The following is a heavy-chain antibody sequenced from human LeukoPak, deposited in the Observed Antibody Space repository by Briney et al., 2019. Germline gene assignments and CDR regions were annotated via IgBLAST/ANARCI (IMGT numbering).Heavy chain of an antibody. CDR2: ISGSGGRT. Sequence: GGSLRLSCAASGFTFSSYAMSWVRQAPGKGLEWVSSISGSGGRTYYADSVKGRFTISRDNPKNTLYLQMNSLRGDDTAVYYCAKDVGKWESLHFFDYWGQGTLVTVSS. D-gene: IGHD1-26*01. J-gene: IGHJ4*02. V-gene: IGHV3-23*01. CDR1: GFTFSSYA. CDR3: AKDVGKWESLHFFDY.